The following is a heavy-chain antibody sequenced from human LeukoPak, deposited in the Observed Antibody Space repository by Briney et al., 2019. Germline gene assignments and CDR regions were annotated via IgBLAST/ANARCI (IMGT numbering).Heavy chain of an antibody. Sequence: SETLSLTCAVYGGSFSGYYWSWIRQPPGKGLEWIGEINHSGSTNYNPSLKSRVTISVDTSKNQFSLKLSSVTAADTAVYYCARGLALPRSWDSSGWYFRVSPVGAFDIWGQGTMVTVSS. J-gene: IGHJ3*02. V-gene: IGHV4-34*01. CDR3: ARGLALPRSWDSSGWYFRVSPVGAFDI. CDR2: INHSGST. D-gene: IGHD6-19*01. CDR1: GGSFSGYY.